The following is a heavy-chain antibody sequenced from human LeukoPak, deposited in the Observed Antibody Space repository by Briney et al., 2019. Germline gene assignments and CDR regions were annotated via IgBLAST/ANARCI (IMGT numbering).Heavy chain of an antibody. J-gene: IGHJ6*02. CDR2: INSDGSST. Sequence: GGSLRLSCAASGFTFSSYWMHWVRQAPGKGLVWVSRINSDGSSTSYADSVKGRFTISRDNAKNTLYLQMNSLRAEDTAVYYCARSYGSGSYCNPDYGMDVWGQGTTVTVSS. CDR3: ARSYGSGSYCNPDYGMDV. CDR1: GFTFSSYW. D-gene: IGHD3-10*01. V-gene: IGHV3-74*01.